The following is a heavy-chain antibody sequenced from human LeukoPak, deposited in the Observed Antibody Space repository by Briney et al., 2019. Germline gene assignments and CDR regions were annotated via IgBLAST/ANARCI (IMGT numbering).Heavy chain of an antibody. V-gene: IGHV1-8*01. CDR3: VSVGRGIAARRAFPSYYMDV. CDR2: MNPNSGNT. Sequence: GASVKVSCKASGYTFTSYDINWVRQATGQGLEWMGWMNPNSGNTGYAQKFQGRVTMTRNTSISTAYMELSSLRSEDTAVYYCVSVGRGIAARRAFPSYYMDVWGKGTTVTVSS. J-gene: IGHJ6*03. D-gene: IGHD6-6*01. CDR1: GYTFTSYD.